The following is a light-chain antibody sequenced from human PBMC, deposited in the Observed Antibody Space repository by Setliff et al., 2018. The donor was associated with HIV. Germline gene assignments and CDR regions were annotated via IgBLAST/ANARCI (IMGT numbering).Light chain of an antibody. J-gene: IGLJ1*01. CDR1: SSDVGGYNY. CDR2: EVS. CDR3: SSYTSSSLYV. Sequence: SALTQPASVSGSPGQSITISCTGTSSDVGGYNYVSWYQQHPGNAPKLMIFEVSNRPSGVSNRFSGSKSGNTASLTISGLQAEDEADYYCSSYTSSSLYVFGTGTKVTVL. V-gene: IGLV2-14*01.